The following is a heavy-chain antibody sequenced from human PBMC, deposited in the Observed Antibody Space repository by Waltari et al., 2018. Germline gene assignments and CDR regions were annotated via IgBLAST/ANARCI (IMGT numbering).Heavy chain of an antibody. V-gene: IGHV3-74*01. J-gene: IGHJ5*02. Sequence: EVQLLESGGTIVQPGGSLNVACAASGLNFGSSWMHWVRQTPGKGLMWVSDINYDGTQTKYADSVRGRFTISRDNAKSTLYLQMTDLRAEDTAVYFCVRARWDYLYFDTWGQGTLVTVSS. D-gene: IGHD1-26*01. CDR3: VRARWDYLYFDT. CDR2: INYDGTQT. CDR1: GLNFGSSW.